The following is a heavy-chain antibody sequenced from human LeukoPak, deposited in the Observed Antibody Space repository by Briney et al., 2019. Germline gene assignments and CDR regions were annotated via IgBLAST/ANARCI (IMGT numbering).Heavy chain of an antibody. CDR2: ISGSGGST. D-gene: IGHD3-16*01. J-gene: IGHJ4*02. Sequence: PGGSLRLSCAASGFTFSSYAMSWVRQAPGKGLEWVSAISGSGGSTYYADSVKGRFTISRDNSKNTLYPQMNGLRAEDTAVYYCAKDPGGEPPPYEIDYWGQGTLVTVSS. V-gene: IGHV3-23*01. CDR1: GFTFSSYA. CDR3: AKDPGGEPPPYEIDY.